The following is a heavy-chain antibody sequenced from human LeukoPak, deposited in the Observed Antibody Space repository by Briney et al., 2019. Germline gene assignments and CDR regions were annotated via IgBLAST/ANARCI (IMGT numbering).Heavy chain of an antibody. CDR1: GFTFSSYA. Sequence: QSGGSLRLSCAASGFTFSSYAMSWVRQAPGKGLEWVANIKQDGSEKYYVDSVKGRFTISRDNAKNSLYLQMNSLRAEDTAVYYCATIVVSSSSWPPRDYYYMDVWGKGATVTISS. CDR2: IKQDGSEK. D-gene: IGHD6-13*01. J-gene: IGHJ6*03. CDR3: ATIVVSSSSWPPRDYYYMDV. V-gene: IGHV3-7*01.